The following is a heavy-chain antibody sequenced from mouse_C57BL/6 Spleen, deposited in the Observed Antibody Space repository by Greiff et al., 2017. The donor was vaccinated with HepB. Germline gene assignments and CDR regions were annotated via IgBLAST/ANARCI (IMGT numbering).Heavy chain of an antibody. CDR3: ASYYYGSSPGAY. J-gene: IGHJ3*01. CDR1: GYSITSGYY. V-gene: IGHV3-6*01. D-gene: IGHD1-1*01. Sequence: EVQLVESGPGLVKPSQSLSLTCSVTGYSITSGYYWNWIRQFPGNKLEWMGYISYDGSNNYNPSLKNRISITRDTSKNQFFLKLNSVTTEDTATYYCASYYYGSSPGAYWGQGTLVTVSA. CDR2: ISYDGSN.